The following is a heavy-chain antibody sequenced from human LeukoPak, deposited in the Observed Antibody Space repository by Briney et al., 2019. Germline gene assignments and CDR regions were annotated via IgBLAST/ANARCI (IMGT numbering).Heavy chain of an antibody. D-gene: IGHD4-17*01. V-gene: IGHV4-34*01. CDR1: GGSFSGYY. CDR2: INHSGST. Sequence: SETLSLTCAVYGGSFSGYYWSWIRQPPGKGLEWIGEINHSGSTNYNPSLKSRVTISVDTSKNQFSLKLSSVTVADTAVYYCASDYGEGEYWGQGTLVTVSS. CDR3: ASDYGEGEY. J-gene: IGHJ4*02.